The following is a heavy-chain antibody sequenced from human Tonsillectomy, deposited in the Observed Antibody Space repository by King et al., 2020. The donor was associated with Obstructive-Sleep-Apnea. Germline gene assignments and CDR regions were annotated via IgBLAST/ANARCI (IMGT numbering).Heavy chain of an antibody. J-gene: IGHJ4*02. V-gene: IGHV4-31*03. D-gene: IGHD3-22*01. Sequence: VPLQESGPGLVKPSQTLSLNCTVSGASINSGGYLWTWIRQRPGQGLEWLGHIHYTGITSYSPSLRSRLKISVDTSRNQFSLELTSVTAADTAVYFCARTYTSAIYYYFLFYWGQGALVTVSS. CDR2: IHYTGIT. CDR3: ARTYTSAIYYYFLFY. CDR1: GASINSGGYL.